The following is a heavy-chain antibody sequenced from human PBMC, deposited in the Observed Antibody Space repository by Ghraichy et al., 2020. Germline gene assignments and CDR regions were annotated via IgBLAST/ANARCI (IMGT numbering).Heavy chain of an antibody. CDR1: GGSISGYY. J-gene: IGHJ5*02. CDR3: AKDRATVTAT. CDR2: IYAIGDT. V-gene: IGHV4-4*07. Sequence: SETLSLTCTVSGGSISGYYWSWIRQPAGKGLEWIGRIYAIGDTNYKPSLMSRVFISIDTSKNQFSLKLSSVTVADTAIYFCAKDRATVTATWGQGTLVTVSS. D-gene: IGHD2-21*02.